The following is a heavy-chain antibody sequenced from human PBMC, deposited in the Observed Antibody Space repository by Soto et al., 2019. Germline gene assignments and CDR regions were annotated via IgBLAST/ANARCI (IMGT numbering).Heavy chain of an antibody. J-gene: IGHJ4*02. Sequence: SETLSLTCTVSDGSIDSSAYSWGWIRQPPGKGLEWIGSINYSGSTYYSPSLKSRVTISIDTSRNQFSLRLSPVTAADTAVYYCARRDCGGDCYSWYYWGQGTLVTVSS. CDR1: DGSIDSSAYS. V-gene: IGHV4-39*01. CDR2: INYSGST. D-gene: IGHD2-21*02. CDR3: ARRDCGGDCYSWYY.